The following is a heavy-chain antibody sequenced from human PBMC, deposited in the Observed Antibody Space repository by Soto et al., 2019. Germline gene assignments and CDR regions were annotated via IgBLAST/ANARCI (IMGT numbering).Heavy chain of an antibody. D-gene: IGHD1-26*01. CDR1: GFTASSDY. J-gene: IGHJ6*02. Sequence: EVQLVESGGDLVQPGGSLRLSCAASGFTASSDYMSWVRQAPGKGLEWVSVIYSGGSTYYADSVKGRFTISRDNSKNMLYLQMNSLRVEDTAVYYCARAPGDRNGMSVWGQGTTVTVSS. V-gene: IGHV3-66*01. CDR3: ARAPGDRNGMSV. CDR2: IYSGGST.